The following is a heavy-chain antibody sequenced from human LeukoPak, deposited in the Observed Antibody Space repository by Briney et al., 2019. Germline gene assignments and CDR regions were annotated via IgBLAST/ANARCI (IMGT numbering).Heavy chain of an antibody. D-gene: IGHD3-10*01. Sequence: SETLSLTCTVSGGSISSSSYYWGWLRQPPGKGLEWIGEINHSGSTNYNPSLKSRVSISVDTSKNQFSLKLSSVTAADTAVYYCARILLWFGEVSHFDSWGQGTLVTVSS. CDR3: ARILLWFGEVSHFDS. CDR2: INHSGST. V-gene: IGHV4-39*07. J-gene: IGHJ4*02. CDR1: GGSISSSSYY.